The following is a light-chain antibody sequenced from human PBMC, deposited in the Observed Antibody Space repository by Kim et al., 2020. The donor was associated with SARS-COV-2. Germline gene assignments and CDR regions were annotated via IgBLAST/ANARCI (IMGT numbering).Light chain of an antibody. V-gene: IGKV2-24*01. CDR1: QSLVYRNGNTY. J-gene: IGKJ2*01. CDR3: MQATQCPYT. CDR2: NIS. Sequence: DIVMTQTPLSSPVTLGQPASISCRTSQSLVYRNGNTYLSRLQQRPGQPPRLLIYNISNRFSGVPDRFSGSGTVTDFTLKISRVEAEDVGVYYCMQATQCPYTVGQGTKLEI.